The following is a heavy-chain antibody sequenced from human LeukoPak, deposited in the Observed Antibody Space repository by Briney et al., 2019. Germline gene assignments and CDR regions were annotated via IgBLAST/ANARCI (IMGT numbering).Heavy chain of an antibody. J-gene: IGHJ6*02. D-gene: IGHD6-19*01. CDR1: GFTFSTYV. V-gene: IGHV3-30*01. CDR2: ILYDGSNK. CDR3: ARVVAGSVYNCGMDV. Sequence: EGSLRLSCAASGFTFSTYVMHWVRQAPGKGLQWVAVILYDGSNKYYADSVKGRFIISRDNSKNTLYLQMNSLTAEDTAVYYCARVVAGSVYNCGMDVWGQGTTVTVSS.